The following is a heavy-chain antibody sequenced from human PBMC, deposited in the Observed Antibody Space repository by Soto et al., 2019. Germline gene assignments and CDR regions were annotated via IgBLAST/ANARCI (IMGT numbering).Heavy chain of an antibody. CDR1: GGTFSSYA. D-gene: IGHD6-13*01. V-gene: IGHV1-69*13. Sequence: SVKVSCKASGGTFSSYAISWVRQAPGQGLEWMGGIIPIFGTANYAQKFQGRVTITADESTSTAYTELSSLRSEDTAVYYCARDGREAAGAYYYYYYGMDVWGQGTTVTVYS. CDR3: ARDGREAAGAYYYYYYGMDV. J-gene: IGHJ6*02. CDR2: IIPIFGTA.